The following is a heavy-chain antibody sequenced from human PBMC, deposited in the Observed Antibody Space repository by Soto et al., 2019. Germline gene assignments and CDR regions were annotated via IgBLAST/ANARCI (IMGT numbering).Heavy chain of an antibody. CDR3: ASVSSRVLPDH. Sequence: PGGSLRLSCAASGFTFSSYAMHWVRQAPGKGLEWVAVISYDGSNKYYADSVKGRFTISRDNSKNTLYLQMNSLRAEDTAVYYCASVSSRVLPDHWGQGTLVTVSS. CDR1: GFTFSSYA. CDR2: ISYDGSNK. V-gene: IGHV3-30-3*01. J-gene: IGHJ5*02.